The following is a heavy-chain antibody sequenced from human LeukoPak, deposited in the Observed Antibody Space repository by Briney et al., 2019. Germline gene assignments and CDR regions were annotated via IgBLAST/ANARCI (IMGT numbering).Heavy chain of an antibody. V-gene: IGHV3-23*01. J-gene: IGHJ4*02. CDR3: AKDSSGYSYGLFDY. D-gene: IGHD5-18*01. CDR2: ISGSGGST. Sequence: SGGSLRLSCAASGFTFSSYAMSWVRQAPGKGLEWVSAISGSGGSTYYADSVKGRFTISRDNSKSTLYLQMNSLRAEDTAVYYCAKDSSGYSYGLFDYWGQGTLVTVSS. CDR1: GFTFSSYA.